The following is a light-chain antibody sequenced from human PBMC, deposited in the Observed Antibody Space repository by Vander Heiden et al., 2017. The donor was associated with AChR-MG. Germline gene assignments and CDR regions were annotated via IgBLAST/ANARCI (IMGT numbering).Light chain of an antibody. Sequence: QSALTQPAPVSGSPGQSITISCTGTSSDVGGYNYVSWYQQHPGKAPKLMIHDVSNRPSGVSNRFSGSKSGNTASLTISGLQAEDEADYYCSSYTSSSTLVFGGGTKLTVL. J-gene: IGLJ2*01. CDR3: SSYTSSSTLV. CDR1: SSDVGGYNY. CDR2: DVS. V-gene: IGLV2-14*03.